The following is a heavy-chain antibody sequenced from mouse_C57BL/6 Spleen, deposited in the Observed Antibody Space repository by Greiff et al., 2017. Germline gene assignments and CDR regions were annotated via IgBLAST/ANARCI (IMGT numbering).Heavy chain of an antibody. CDR1: GYTFTSYG. Sequence: QVQLQQSGAELARPGASVKLSCKASGYTFTSYGISWVKQSTGQGLEWIGEIYPRSGNTYYNEKFKGKATLTADKSSSTAYMELRSLTSEDSAVYFCARMDGGPLGTYWYFDVWGKGTTVTVSS. J-gene: IGHJ1*03. CDR3: ARMDGGPLGTYWYFDV. D-gene: IGHD1-1*02. V-gene: IGHV1-81*01. CDR2: IYPRSGNT.